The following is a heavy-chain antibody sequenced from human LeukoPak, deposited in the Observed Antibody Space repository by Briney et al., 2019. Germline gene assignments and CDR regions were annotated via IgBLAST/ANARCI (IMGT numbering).Heavy chain of an antibody. V-gene: IGHV4-34*01. CDR1: GGSFSGYY. CDR3: ARGAITMVRGVIIRRAFDY. Sequence: PSETLSLTCAVYGGSFSGYYWSWIRQPPGKGLEWIGEINHGGSTNYNPSLKSRVTISVDTSKNQFSLKLSSVTAADTAVYYCARGAITMVRGVIIRRAFDYWGQGTLVTVSS. J-gene: IGHJ4*02. D-gene: IGHD3-10*01. CDR2: INHGGST.